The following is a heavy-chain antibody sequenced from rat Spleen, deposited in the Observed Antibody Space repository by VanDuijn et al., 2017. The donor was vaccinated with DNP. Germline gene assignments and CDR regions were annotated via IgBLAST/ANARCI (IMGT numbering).Heavy chain of an antibody. V-gene: IGHV2-32*01. CDR2: IWGDGST. D-gene: IGHD1-2*01. J-gene: IGHJ4*01. CDR1: GFSLTSYH. CDR3: ARSNYSNYNYYIMDA. Sequence: VQLKESGPGLVKPSETLSLTCTVSGFSLTSYHVSWVRQPPGKGLEWMGVIWGDGSTAYNSALKSRLSISRDTSKSQVFLKMSSLKTEETGTYYGARSNYSNYNYYIMDAWGQGPSVTVSS.